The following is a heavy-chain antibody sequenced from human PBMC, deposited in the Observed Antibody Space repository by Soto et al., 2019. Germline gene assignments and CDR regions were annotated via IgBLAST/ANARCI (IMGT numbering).Heavy chain of an antibody. CDR1: GFTFSTYN. V-gene: IGHV3-48*02. Sequence: GGSLRLSCAASGFTFSTYNMNWVRQAPGKGLEWVSYISSSSSTIYYADSVKGRFTISRDNAKNSLYLQMNSLRDEDTAVYYCAREASGSGIFDYWGLGTRVTVSS. CDR3: AREASGSGIFDY. J-gene: IGHJ4*02. CDR2: ISSSSSTI. D-gene: IGHD3-10*01.